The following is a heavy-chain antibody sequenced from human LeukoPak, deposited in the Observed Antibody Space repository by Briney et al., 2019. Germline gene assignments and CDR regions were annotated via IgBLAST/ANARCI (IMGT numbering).Heavy chain of an antibody. Sequence: ASVKVSCKASGYTFTGYYMHWVRQAPGQGLEWMGWINPNSGGTNYAQKFQSRVTMTRDTSISTAYMELSRLRSDDTAVYYCARPFEYDFWSGYYQYYFDYWGQGTLVTVSS. D-gene: IGHD3-3*01. CDR2: INPNSGGT. J-gene: IGHJ4*02. CDR3: ARPFEYDFWSGYYQYYFDY. V-gene: IGHV1-2*02. CDR1: GYTFTGYY.